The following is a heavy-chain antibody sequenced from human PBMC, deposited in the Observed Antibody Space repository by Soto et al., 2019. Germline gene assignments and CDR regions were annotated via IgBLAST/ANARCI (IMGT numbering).Heavy chain of an antibody. CDR2: IYPGDSDT. CDR3: ARQRGVIEFLSRYYYMDV. Sequence: GESLKISCKGSGYSFTGYLIGWVSKMPGKGLEWMGIIYPGDSDTRYSPSFQGQVTISADKSISTAYLQWSSLKASDTAMYYCARQRGVIEFLSRYYYMDVWGKGTTVTVSS. CDR1: GYSFTGYL. J-gene: IGHJ6*03. D-gene: IGHD3-10*01. V-gene: IGHV5-51*01.